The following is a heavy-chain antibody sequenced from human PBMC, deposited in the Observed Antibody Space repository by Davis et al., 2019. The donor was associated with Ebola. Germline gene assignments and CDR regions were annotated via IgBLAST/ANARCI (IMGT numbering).Heavy chain of an antibody. CDR1: GFTFNAYS. Sequence: GGSLRLSCSASGFTFNAYSMHWVRQAPGKGLEYVSAIFNDGSRTFYADSVKGRFIISRDNAKNSLYLQMNSMRAEDTAVYYCARGNPTYYDILTAPGGMDVWGQGTTVTVSS. CDR3: ARGNPTYYDILTAPGGMDV. J-gene: IGHJ6*02. D-gene: IGHD3-9*01. V-gene: IGHV3-64*04. CDR2: IFNDGSRT.